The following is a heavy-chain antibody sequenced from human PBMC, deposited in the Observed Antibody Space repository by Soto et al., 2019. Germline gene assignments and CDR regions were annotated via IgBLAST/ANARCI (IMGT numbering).Heavy chain of an antibody. D-gene: IGHD6-13*01. V-gene: IGHV1-2*04. J-gene: IGHJ4*02. CDR3: ARSKTAAGGFFDF. CDR1: GYTFTGYY. Sequence: GASVKVSCKASGYTFTGYYLHWVRQASGQGLEWMGCINPNSGGTKYAEKFQGWVTMTRDTSIITGYAELTRLRSDDTAVYYCARSKTAAGGFFDFWGQGTPVTVSS. CDR2: INPNSGGT.